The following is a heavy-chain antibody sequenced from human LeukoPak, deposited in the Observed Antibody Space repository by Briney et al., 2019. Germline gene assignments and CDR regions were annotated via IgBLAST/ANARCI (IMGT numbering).Heavy chain of an antibody. V-gene: IGHV4-59*01. D-gene: IGHD2-15*01. CDR2: SGGT. J-gene: IGHJ4*02. CDR1: AGSISGYY. Sequence: ASETLSLTCTVSAGSISGYYWSWVRQPPGKGLEWIGYSGGTNYNPSLKSRLTISVDTSKNQFSLQLRSVTEADTAVYYCARDPIVWGQGTLVTVSS. CDR3: ARDPIV.